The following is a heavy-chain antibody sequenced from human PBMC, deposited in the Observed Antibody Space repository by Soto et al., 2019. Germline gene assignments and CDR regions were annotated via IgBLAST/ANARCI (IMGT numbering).Heavy chain of an antibody. CDR1: GFTFSSYA. D-gene: IGHD2-15*01. J-gene: IGHJ4*02. Sequence: GGSLRLSCAASGFTFSSYAMHWVRQAPGKGLEWVAVISYDGSNKYYADSVKGRFTISRDNSKNTLYLQMNSLRAEDTAVYYCASPLGYCSGGSCYSDPDFDYWGQGTLVTVSS. V-gene: IGHV3-30-3*01. CDR3: ASPLGYCSGGSCYSDPDFDY. CDR2: ISYDGSNK.